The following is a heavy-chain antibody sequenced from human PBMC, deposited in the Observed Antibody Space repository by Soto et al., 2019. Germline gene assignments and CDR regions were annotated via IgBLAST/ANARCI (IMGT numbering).Heavy chain of an antibody. D-gene: IGHD2-15*01. CDR2: IYHSGST. CDR3: ARFDTLRWPEGPFDP. Sequence: SETLSLTCAVSGYSISSGYYWGWIRQPPGKGLEWIGSIYHSGSTYYNPSLKSRVTISVDTSKNQFSLKLSSVTAADTAVYYCARFDTLRWPEGPFDPWGQGTLVTVSS. V-gene: IGHV4-38-2*01. CDR1: GYSISSGYY. J-gene: IGHJ5*02.